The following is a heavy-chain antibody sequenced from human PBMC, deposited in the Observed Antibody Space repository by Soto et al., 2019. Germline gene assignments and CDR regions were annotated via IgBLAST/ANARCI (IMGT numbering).Heavy chain of an antibody. J-gene: IGHJ5*02. CDR3: ARGRTGSTFAWFDP. CDR2: INHSGST. D-gene: IGHD1-7*01. Sequence: WTWIRQPPGKGLEWMGEINHSGSTNYKASLKSRVTISVDTSKNQVSLKLSSVTAADTAVYYCARGRTGSTFAWFDPWGQGTLVTVSS. V-gene: IGHV4-34*01.